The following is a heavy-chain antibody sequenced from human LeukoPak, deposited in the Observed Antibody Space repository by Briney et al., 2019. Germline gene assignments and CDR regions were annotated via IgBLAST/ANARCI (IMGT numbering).Heavy chain of an antibody. Sequence: GESLKISCKGSGYSFTSYWVAWVRQMPGKGLEWMGIIYPRDSDTRYSPSFQGQVTISADKSISTAYLQWSSLKASDTAMYYCARRYTTSSESDYWGQGTLVAVSS. CDR3: ARRYTTSSESDY. V-gene: IGHV5-51*01. D-gene: IGHD2-2*02. CDR1: GYSFTSYW. CDR2: IYPRDSDT. J-gene: IGHJ4*02.